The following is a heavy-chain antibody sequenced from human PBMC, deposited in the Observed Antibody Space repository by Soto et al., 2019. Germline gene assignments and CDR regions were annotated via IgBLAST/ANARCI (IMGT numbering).Heavy chain of an antibody. V-gene: IGHV3-33*01. D-gene: IGHD3-10*01. CDR2: IWYDGKNT. Sequence: QVQLVESGGGVVQPGRALRLSCAASGFTLSDYAMHWVRQAPGKGLEWVAVIWYDGKNTYYADSVKGRCTIARDNSKKTLYLQMYSLRAEDTAVYYCAGQYAGVGTHYFYHGMDVWGQGTTVTVSS. J-gene: IGHJ6*02. CDR3: AGQYAGVGTHYFYHGMDV. CDR1: GFTLSDYA.